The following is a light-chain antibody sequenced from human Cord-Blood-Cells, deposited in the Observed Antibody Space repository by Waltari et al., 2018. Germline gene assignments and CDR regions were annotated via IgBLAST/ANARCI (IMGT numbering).Light chain of an antibody. Sequence: DIQMIQSPPSLSASVGDRVTIPCRASQRISLYLNSYQQKPGKAPKPLIYAASSLQSAVPSRFSGSGSGTDFTLTISSLQPEDFATYYCQQSYSTPWTFGQGTKVEIK. CDR2: AAS. CDR1: QRISLY. V-gene: IGKV1-39*01. J-gene: IGKJ1*01. CDR3: QQSYSTPWT.